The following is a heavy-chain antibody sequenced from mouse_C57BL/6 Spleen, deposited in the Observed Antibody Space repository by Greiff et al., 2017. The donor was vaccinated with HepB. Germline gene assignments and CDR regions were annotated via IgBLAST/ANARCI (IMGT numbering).Heavy chain of an antibody. CDR2: ISDGGSYT. J-gene: IGHJ3*01. CDR1: GFTFSSYA. D-gene: IGHD1-1*01. CDR3: ARDSLRGDFLSY. V-gene: IGHV5-4*01. Sequence: EVKLVESGGGLVKPGGSLKLSCAASGFTFSSYAMSWVRQTPEKRLEWVATISDGGSYTYYPDNVKGRFTISRDNAKNNLYLQMSHLKSEDTAMYYCARDSLRGDFLSYWGQGTLVTVSA.